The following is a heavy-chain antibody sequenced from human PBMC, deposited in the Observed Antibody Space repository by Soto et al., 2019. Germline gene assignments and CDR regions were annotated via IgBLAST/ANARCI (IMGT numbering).Heavy chain of an antibody. J-gene: IGHJ4*02. CDR2: ISGSGGST. CDR1: GFTFSSYA. CDR3: ARRGPGTDFEY. V-gene: IGHV3-23*01. Sequence: EVQLLESGGGLVQPGGSLRLSCAASGFTFSSYAMRWVRQAPGKGLEWVSTISGSGGSTYYADSVKGRFTISRDNSKHPLYLQMNSLRAEDTAVYYCARRGPGTDFEYWGQGTLVTVSS. D-gene: IGHD6-13*01.